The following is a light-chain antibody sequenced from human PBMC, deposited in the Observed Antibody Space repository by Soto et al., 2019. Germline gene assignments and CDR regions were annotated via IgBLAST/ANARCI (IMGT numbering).Light chain of an antibody. J-gene: IGKJ3*01. CDR3: QQSYSTPFT. CDR1: QSIRSS. CDR2: AAS. V-gene: IGKV1-39*01. Sequence: DIQMTQSPSSLSASVGDRVTITCRTSQSIRSSLNWYQQKPGKAPNLLIYAASRLQSGVPSRFSGSGSETDFTLTISSLQPADFATYYFQQSYSTPFTFGHGTKVDIK.